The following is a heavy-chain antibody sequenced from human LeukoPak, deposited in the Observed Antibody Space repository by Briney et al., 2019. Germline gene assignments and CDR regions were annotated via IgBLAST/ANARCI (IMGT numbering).Heavy chain of an antibody. CDR2: IYTSGST. V-gene: IGHV4-61*02. D-gene: IGHD6-13*01. CDR1: GGSISSGSYY. CDR3: ARGQYSSSWGWYLAPFDY. Sequence: PSETLSLTCTVSGGSISSGSYYWSWIRQPAGKGLEWIGRIYTSGSTNYNPSLKSRVTISVDTSKNQFSLKLSSVTAADAAVYYCARGQYSSSWGWYLAPFDYWGQGTLVTVSS. J-gene: IGHJ4*02.